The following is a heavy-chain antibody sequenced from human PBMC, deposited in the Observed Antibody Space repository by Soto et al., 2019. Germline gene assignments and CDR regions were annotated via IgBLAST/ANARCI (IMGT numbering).Heavy chain of an antibody. D-gene: IGHD3-22*01. J-gene: IGHJ4*02. Sequence: GGSLRLSCAASVFTFRMYAMSWVRHSPGKGLEWVSTIGGSGGGTSYADIVRGRFTISRDDSQNTLFLQMTSLRIEDTAVYYCAKDAPGSGWLIDCWGQGSLVTVS. CDR3: AKDAPGSGWLIDC. CDR1: VFTFRMYA. CDR2: IGGSGGGT. V-gene: IGHV3-23*01.